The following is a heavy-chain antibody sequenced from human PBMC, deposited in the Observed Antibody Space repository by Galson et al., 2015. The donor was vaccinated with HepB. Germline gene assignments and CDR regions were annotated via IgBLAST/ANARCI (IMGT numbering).Heavy chain of an antibody. Sequence: SVKVSCKVSGYTLTELSMHWVRQAPGKGLEWMGGFDPEDGETIYAQKFQGRVTMTEDTSTDTAYMELSSLRSEDTAVYYCATDLLPGTGILSWGYWGQGTLVTVSS. D-gene: IGHD3-10*01. CDR3: ATDLLPGTGILSWGY. CDR1: GYTLTELS. J-gene: IGHJ4*02. V-gene: IGHV1-24*01. CDR2: FDPEDGET.